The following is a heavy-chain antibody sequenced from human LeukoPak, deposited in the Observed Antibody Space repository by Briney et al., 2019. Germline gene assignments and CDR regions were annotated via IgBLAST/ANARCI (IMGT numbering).Heavy chain of an antibody. V-gene: IGHV3-30*02. CDR1: GFTFSSYG. CDR3: AKALWELGSGLDY. CDR2: IRYDGSTK. Sequence: GGSLRLSCAASGFTFSSYGVHWVRQAPGKGLEWVAFIRYDGSTKYYADSVKGRFTISRDNSKNTLYLQMNSLRAEDTAVYYCAKALWELGSGLDYWGQGTLVTVSS. D-gene: IGHD1-26*01. J-gene: IGHJ4*02.